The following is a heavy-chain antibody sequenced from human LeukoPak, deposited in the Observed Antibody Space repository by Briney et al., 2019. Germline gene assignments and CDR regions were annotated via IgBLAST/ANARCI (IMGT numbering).Heavy chain of an antibody. V-gene: IGHV4-38-2*02. CDR3: ARDPRWLTPDCTSTSCYDNYFDP. Sequence: KPSEPLSLTCGAAGSSISSGYRWACIRQSPGKGLEWVISVCGGGTDYANPSIKSLVTISVETSKTQFSLNMYSVTAADTAVYYCARDPRWLTPDCTSTSCYDNYFDPWGQGALVTVSS. J-gene: IGHJ5*02. CDR2: VCGGGTD. D-gene: IGHD2-2*01. CDR1: GSSISSGYR.